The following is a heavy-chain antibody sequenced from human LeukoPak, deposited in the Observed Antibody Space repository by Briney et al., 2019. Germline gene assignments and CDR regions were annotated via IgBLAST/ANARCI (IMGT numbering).Heavy chain of an antibody. J-gene: IGHJ4*02. Sequence: GGSLRLSCAASGFTFSTYWMHWVRQAPGKGLVWVSVISGSGSSTEYADSVKGRFTISRDNSKNTLYLQMNSLRAEDTAVYYCAKHQFGDYIWGSYRYNDYWGQGTLVTVSS. CDR1: GFTFSTYW. V-gene: IGHV3-23*01. D-gene: IGHD3-16*02. CDR2: ISGSGSST. CDR3: AKHQFGDYIWGSYRYNDY.